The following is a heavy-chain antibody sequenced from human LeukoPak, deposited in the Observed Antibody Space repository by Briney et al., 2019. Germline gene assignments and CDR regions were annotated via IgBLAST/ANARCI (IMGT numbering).Heavy chain of an antibody. CDR1: GGSISSGDYY. V-gene: IGHV4-30-4*01. J-gene: IGHJ6*02. D-gene: IGHD2-2*01. CDR2: IYYSGST. CDR3: ARLGYCSSTSCYGFYYYYGMDV. Sequence: PSETLSLTCTVSGGSISSGDYYWSWIRQPPGKGLEWIGYIYYSGSTYYNPSLKSRVTISVDTSKTQFSLKLSSVTAADTAVYYCARLGYCSSTSCYGFYYYYGMDVWGQGTTVTVSS.